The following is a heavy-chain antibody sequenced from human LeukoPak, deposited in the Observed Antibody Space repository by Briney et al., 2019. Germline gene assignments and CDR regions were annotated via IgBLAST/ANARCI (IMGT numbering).Heavy chain of an antibody. V-gene: IGHV3-48*03. Sequence: GGSLRLSCAASGFTFSSYEMDWVRQAPGKGLEWVSYISTRGSTISYADSVKGRFTISRDNAKNSLYLQMNSLRVEDTAVYYCARDQFGTRLDWGQGTLVTVSS. CDR3: ARDQFGTRLD. D-gene: IGHD1-1*01. CDR1: GFTFSSYE. J-gene: IGHJ4*02. CDR2: ISTRGSTI.